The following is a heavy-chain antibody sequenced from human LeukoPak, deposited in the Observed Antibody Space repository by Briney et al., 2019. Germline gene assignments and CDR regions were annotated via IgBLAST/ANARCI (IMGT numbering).Heavy chain of an antibody. Sequence: PGGSLRLSCAASGFTFNSYAMHWVRQAPGKGLEWVAVISYDGSNKYYADSVKGRFTISRDNSKNTLYLQMNSLRAEDTAVYYCAKAGTGTNMIFDYWGQGTLVTVSS. CDR3: AKAGTGTNMIFDY. V-gene: IGHV3-30*04. CDR1: GFTFNSYA. CDR2: ISYDGSNK. J-gene: IGHJ4*02. D-gene: IGHD1-1*01.